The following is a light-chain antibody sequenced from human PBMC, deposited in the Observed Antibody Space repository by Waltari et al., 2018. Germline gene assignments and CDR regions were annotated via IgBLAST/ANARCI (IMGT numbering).Light chain of an antibody. V-gene: IGKV1-39*01. CDR2: AAS. CDR3: QQSYTTPPMYT. J-gene: IGKJ2*01. Sequence: DIQMTQSPSSLSASVGDRVTSTCRASQNIDSDLNWYQQKPGKAPRLLIYAASSLQRGVPSRFSGSGSGTDFTLTVSSLQPEDFAIYYCQQSYTTPPMYTFGQGTKLEIK. CDR1: QNIDSD.